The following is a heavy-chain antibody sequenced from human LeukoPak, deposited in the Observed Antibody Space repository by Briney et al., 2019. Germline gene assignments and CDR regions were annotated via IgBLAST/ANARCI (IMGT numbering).Heavy chain of an antibody. CDR3: ARSDSGGVSFDL. J-gene: IGHJ2*01. CDR1: GYSISNGYY. Sequence: SETLSLTCAVSGYSISNGYYWGLVRQPPGKRLEWTGIFHHSGDTYYKPSLKGRATISKDTSNNQFSLKLTSVTAADTAVYYCARSDSGGVSFDLWGRGTLVTVSS. CDR2: FHHSGDT. D-gene: IGHD2-15*01. V-gene: IGHV4-38-2*01.